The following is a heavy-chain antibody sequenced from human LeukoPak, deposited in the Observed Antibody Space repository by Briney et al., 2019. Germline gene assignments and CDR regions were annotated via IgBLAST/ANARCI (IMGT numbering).Heavy chain of an antibody. CDR2: INPSGGST. V-gene: IGHV1-46*01. CDR1: GYTFTNYY. Sequence: GASVRVSCKASGYTFTNYYIYWVRQAPGQGLEWIGIINPSGGSTDYAQKFQGRVTMTRDTSTTTVYMELSSLRSEDTAVYYCARDHYYDSSGYYQAWLDPWGQGTLVTVST. J-gene: IGHJ5*02. CDR3: ARDHYYDSSGYYQAWLDP. D-gene: IGHD3-22*01.